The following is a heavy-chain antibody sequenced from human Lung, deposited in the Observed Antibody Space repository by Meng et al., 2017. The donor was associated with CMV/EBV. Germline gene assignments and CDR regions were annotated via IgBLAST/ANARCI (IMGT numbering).Heavy chain of an antibody. D-gene: IGHD3-22*01. CDR2: TYYRSKWYD. CDR1: GDSVSSNSAA. CDR3: ARDYYDSGAYYYTEEYYHGLDV. J-gene: IGHJ6*02. V-gene: IGHV6-1*01. Sequence: SQTXSLTXAISGDSVSSNSAAWNWIRQSPSRGLEWLGRTYYRSKWYDDYAMAVKSRITISPDTSKNQFSLQLNSVTPEDTAVYYCARDYYDSGAYYYTEEYYHGLDVWGQGXTVTVSS.